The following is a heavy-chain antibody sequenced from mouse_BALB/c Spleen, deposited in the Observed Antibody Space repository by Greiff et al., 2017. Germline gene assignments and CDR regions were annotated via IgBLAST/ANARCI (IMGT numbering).Heavy chain of an antibody. CDR2: ISYSGST. J-gene: IGHJ4*01. CDR3: ARYTMITTDAMDY. CDR1: GDSITSGY. Sequence: EVQLQQSGPSLVKPSQTLSLTCSVTGDSITSGYWNWIRKFPGNKLEYMGYISYSGSTYYNPSLKSRISITRDTSKNQYYLQLNSVTTEDTATYYCARYTMITTDAMDYWGQGTSVTVSS. D-gene: IGHD2-4*01. V-gene: IGHV3-8*02.